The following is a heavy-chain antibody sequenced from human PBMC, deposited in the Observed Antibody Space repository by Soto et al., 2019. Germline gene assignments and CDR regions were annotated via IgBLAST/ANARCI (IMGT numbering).Heavy chain of an antibody. CDR2: INSDGSST. J-gene: IGHJ3*02. D-gene: IGHD3-22*01. V-gene: IGHV3-74*01. CDR3: AIDHDSSGYYYLDAFDI. CDR1: GFTFSSYW. Sequence: GGSLRLSCAASGFTFSSYWMHWVRQAPGKGLVWVSRINSDGSSTSYADSVKGRFTISRDNAKNTLYLQMNSLRAEDTAVYYCAIDHDSSGYYYLDAFDIWGQGTMVTVSS.